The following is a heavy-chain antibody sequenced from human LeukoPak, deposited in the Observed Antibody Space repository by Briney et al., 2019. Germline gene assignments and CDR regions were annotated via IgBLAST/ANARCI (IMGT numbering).Heavy chain of an antibody. J-gene: IGHJ4*02. V-gene: IGHV3-23*01. CDR3: ATSEMAIRKGHHY. D-gene: IGHD5-24*01. CDR1: GFTFSSYA. Sequence: PGGSLRLSCAASGFTFSSYAMAWVRLAPGKGLEWVSTVSSEGSGTYYVDSVQGRFTVSRVNSRSIVFLQMNSLRGDDTAVYYCATSEMAIRKGHHYWGQGALVTVSS. CDR2: VSSEGSGT.